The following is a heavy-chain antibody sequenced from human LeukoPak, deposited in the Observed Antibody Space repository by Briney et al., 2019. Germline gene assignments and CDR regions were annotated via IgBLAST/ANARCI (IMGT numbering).Heavy chain of an antibody. J-gene: IGHJ2*01. Sequence: TGGSLRLSCAVSGLTFTNYAINWVRQAPGKGLEWVSVMYRGGTTYYADAVKGRFSISRDNSMNTLYLQLNSLRVEDTAVYYCAREPHYYDSSGPFLWGRGTLVTVSS. V-gene: IGHV3-66*01. CDR2: MYRGGTT. CDR1: GLTFTNYA. D-gene: IGHD3-22*01. CDR3: AREPHYYDSSGPFL.